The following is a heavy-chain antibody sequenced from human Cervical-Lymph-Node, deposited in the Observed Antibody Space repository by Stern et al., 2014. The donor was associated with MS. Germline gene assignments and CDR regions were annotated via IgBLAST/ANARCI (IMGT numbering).Heavy chain of an antibody. V-gene: IGHV1-69*01. D-gene: IGHD4-17*01. CDR3: AVTTVTPTDYYGMDV. CDR1: GGTFSSYA. Sequence: VQLVQSGAEVKKPGSSVKVSCKASGGTFSSYAISWVRQAPGQGLERMGGIIPILGTASYAQKFQGRVTITADESTSTAYMELSSLRSEDTAVYYCAVTTVTPTDYYGMDVWGQGTTVTVSS. CDR2: IIPILGTA. J-gene: IGHJ6*02.